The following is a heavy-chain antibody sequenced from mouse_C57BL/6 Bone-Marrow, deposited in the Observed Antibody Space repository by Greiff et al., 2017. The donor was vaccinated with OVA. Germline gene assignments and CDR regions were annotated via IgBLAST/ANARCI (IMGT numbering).Heavy chain of an antibody. CDR2: ISDGGSYT. V-gene: IGHV5-4*01. CDR3: AREPSYYCSNYDPYWYFDV. D-gene: IGHD1-1*01. CDR1: GFTFSSYA. Sequence: EVKLVESGGGLVKPGGSLKLSCAASGFTFSSYAMSWVRQTPEKRLEWVATISDGGSYTYYPDNVKGRFTISRDNAKNNLYLQMSPLKSEDTAMYYCAREPSYYCSNYDPYWYFDVWGTGTTVTVSS. J-gene: IGHJ1*03.